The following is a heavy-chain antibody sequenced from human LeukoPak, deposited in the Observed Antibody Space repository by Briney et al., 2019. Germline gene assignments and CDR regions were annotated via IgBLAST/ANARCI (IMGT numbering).Heavy chain of an antibody. Sequence: GGTLRLSCAASGFTFSSYGMSWVRQAPGKGLEWVSAISGSGGSTYYADSVKGRFTISRDNSKNTLYLQMNSLRAEDTAAYYCAKAKSSGWYYFDYWGQGTLVTVSS. CDR1: GFTFSSYG. D-gene: IGHD6-19*01. V-gene: IGHV3-23*01. J-gene: IGHJ4*02. CDR2: ISGSGGST. CDR3: AKAKSSGWYYFDY.